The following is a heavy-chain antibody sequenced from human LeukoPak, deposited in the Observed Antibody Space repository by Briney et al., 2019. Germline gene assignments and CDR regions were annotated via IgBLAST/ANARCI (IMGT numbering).Heavy chain of an antibody. Sequence: SGGSLRLSCAASGFTFSSYGMHWVRQAPGKGLEWVAFIRYDGSNKYYADSVKGRFTISRDNSKNTLYLQMNSLRAEDTAVYYCAKDMTGDQLDAFDIWGQGTMVTVSS. D-gene: IGHD2-2*01. V-gene: IGHV3-30*02. CDR3: AKDMTGDQLDAFDI. CDR2: IRYDGSNK. J-gene: IGHJ3*02. CDR1: GFTFSSYG.